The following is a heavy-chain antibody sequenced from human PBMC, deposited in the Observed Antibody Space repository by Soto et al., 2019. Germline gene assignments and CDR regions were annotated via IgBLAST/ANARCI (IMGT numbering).Heavy chain of an antibody. Sequence: EMQLLESGGGLVQPGGSLRLSCAASGFTFTNYAMNWVRQAPGKGLEWVSSLSGSGDSSSYADSVRGRFTISRDNSENTLYVQMNSLRAEDTAVYYCAKSMSRFVDWLFFDSWGQGTLVTVSS. V-gene: IGHV3-23*01. D-gene: IGHD3-3*01. CDR1: GFTFTNYA. CDR2: LSGSGDSS. CDR3: AKSMSRFVDWLFFDS. J-gene: IGHJ4*02.